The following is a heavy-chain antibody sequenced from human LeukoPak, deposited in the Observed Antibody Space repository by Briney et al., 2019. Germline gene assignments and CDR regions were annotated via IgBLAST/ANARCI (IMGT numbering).Heavy chain of an antibody. CDR1: GYTFTGYY. V-gene: IGHV1-46*01. CDR3: ARAIEDTANNIYYYYYMDV. Sequence: ASVKVSCKASGYTFTGYYMHWVRQAPGQGLEWMGIINPSGGSTSYAQKFQGRVTMTRDMSTSTVYMELSSLRSEDTAVYYCARAIEDTANNIYYYYYMDVWGKGTTVTVSS. J-gene: IGHJ6*03. CDR2: INPSGGST. D-gene: IGHD5-18*01.